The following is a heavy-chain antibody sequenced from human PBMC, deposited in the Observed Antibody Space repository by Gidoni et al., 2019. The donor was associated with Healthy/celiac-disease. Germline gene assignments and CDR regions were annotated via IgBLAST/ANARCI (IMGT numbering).Heavy chain of an antibody. CDR3: ARDRRAGGIDY. CDR2: IYYSGST. CDR1: GGSISSGGYY. J-gene: IGHJ4*02. Sequence: QLQLQESGPGLVQPSQTLSLTCTVSGGSISSGGYYWSWIRQHPGKGLEWIGYIYYSGSTYYNPSLKSRVTISVDTSKNQFSLKLSSVTAADTAVYYCARDRRAGGIDYWGQGTLVTVSS. D-gene: IGHD6-13*01. V-gene: IGHV4-31*03.